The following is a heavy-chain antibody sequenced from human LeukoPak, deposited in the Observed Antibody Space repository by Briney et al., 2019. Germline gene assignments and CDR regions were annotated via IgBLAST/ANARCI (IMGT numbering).Heavy chain of an antibody. V-gene: IGHV3-30-3*01. Sequence: PGGSLRLSCAASGFTFSSYAMHWVRQAPGKGLEWVAVISYDGSNKYYADSVKGRFTISRDNSKNTLYLQMNSLRAEDTAVYYCARDPTTFGVARKREYYFDYWGQGTLVTVSS. CDR2: ISYDGSNK. D-gene: IGHD3-3*01. CDR1: GFTFSSYA. CDR3: ARDPTTFGVARKREYYFDY. J-gene: IGHJ4*02.